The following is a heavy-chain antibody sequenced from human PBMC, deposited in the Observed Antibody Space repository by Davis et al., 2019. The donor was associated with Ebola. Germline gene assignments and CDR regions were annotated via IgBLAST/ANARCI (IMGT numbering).Heavy chain of an antibody. J-gene: IGHJ4*02. CDR3: AREVVGYVYPIRTRTFDY. CDR2: IYHSGST. D-gene: IGHD5-12*01. V-gene: IGHV4-38-2*02. Sequence: SETLSLTCTVSDYSISSGYYWGWIRQPPGKGLGWIGTIYHSGSTYYNPSLESRVTISLDTSKNQFSLKLSSVTAADTAVYYCAREVVGYVYPIRTRTFDYWGQGTLVTVSS. CDR1: DYSISSGYY.